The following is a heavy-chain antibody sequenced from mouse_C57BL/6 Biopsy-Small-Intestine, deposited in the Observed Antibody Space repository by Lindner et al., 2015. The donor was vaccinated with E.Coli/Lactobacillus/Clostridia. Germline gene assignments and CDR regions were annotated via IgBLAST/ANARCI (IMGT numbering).Heavy chain of an antibody. V-gene: IGHV1-7*01. D-gene: IGHD2-3*01. Sequence: SVKVSCKASGYTFTSYGIWWVRQAPGQGLEWMGWISAFNGDTKSAQNLQGRVIMTTDTSTTTAHMELRSLRSDDTAVYYCARRRARGYNGYGDYWGQGALVTVSS. CDR3: ARRRARGYNGYGDY. J-gene: IGHJ4*01. CDR1: GYTFTSYG. CDR2: ISAFNGDT.